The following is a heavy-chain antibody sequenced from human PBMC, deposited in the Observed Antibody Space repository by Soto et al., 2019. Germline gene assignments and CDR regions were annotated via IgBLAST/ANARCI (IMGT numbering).Heavy chain of an antibody. CDR1: GFTFSSYS. V-gene: IGHV3-21*01. CDR3: ARGSMATMGLFDY. J-gene: IGHJ4*02. CDR2: ISSSSSYI. Sequence: SLSLSCAASGFTFSSYSMNWVRQAPGKGLEWVSSISSSSSYIYYADSVKGRFTISRDNAKNSLYLQMNSLRAEDTAVYYCARGSMATMGLFDYWGQGTLVTVSS. D-gene: IGHD5-12*01.